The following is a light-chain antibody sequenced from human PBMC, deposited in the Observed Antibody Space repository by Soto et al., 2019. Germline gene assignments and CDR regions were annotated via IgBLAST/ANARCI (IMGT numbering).Light chain of an antibody. Sequence: DIVMTQSPLSLPVTPGEPASSSCRSSQSLLHSNGYNCLDWYLQKPGQSPQLLIYLGSNRASGVPDRFSGSGSGTDFRLKISRVEAEDVGVYCCMQALQTPWTFGQGTKVEIK. V-gene: IGKV2-28*01. J-gene: IGKJ1*01. CDR3: MQALQTPWT. CDR2: LGS. CDR1: QSLLHSNGYNC.